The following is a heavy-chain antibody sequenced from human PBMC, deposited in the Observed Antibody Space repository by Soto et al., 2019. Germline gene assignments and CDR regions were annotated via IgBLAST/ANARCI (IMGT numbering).Heavy chain of an antibody. J-gene: IGHJ4*02. Sequence: GGSLRLSCGVSGFTFSSYAMSWVRQPPGKGLEWVSAISGSGGSTYYADSVKGRFTISRDNSKNTLYLQMNSLRAEDTAVYYCAKGGVGYSYGYFDYWGQGTLVTVSS. CDR3: AKGGVGYSYGYFDY. CDR1: GFTFSSYA. V-gene: IGHV3-23*01. CDR2: ISGSGGST. D-gene: IGHD5-18*01.